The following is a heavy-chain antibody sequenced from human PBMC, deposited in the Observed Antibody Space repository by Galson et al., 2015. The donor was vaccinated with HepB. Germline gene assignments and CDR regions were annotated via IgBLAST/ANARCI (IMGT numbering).Heavy chain of an antibody. J-gene: IGHJ6*02. Sequence: LRLSCAASGFTVSTNYMSWVRQAPGKGLEWVSVIHAGGTTYFADSVKGRFTISRDNSKNTLFLQMNTLRAEDTAVYYCARGSSSWYYGMDVWGQGTTVTVSS. CDR1: GFTVSTNY. CDR3: ARGSSSWYYGMDV. CDR2: IHAGGTT. D-gene: IGHD6-13*01. V-gene: IGHV3-53*01.